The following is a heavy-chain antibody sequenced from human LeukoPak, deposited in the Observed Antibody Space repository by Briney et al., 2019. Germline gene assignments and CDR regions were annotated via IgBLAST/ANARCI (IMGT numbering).Heavy chain of an antibody. CDR3: AKDRNDHCGGDCSPPNWFDP. V-gene: IGHV3-23*01. CDR2: ISDSGDKT. J-gene: IGHJ5*02. CDR1: GFTFSSSA. Sequence: GGSLRLSCAASGFTFSSSAMSWVRQAPGKGLEWVSAISDSGDKTYYADSVKGRFTIARDNSKSTVYLQLNSLRAEDTAVYYCAKDRNDHCGGDCSPPNWFDPWGQGTLVIVSS. D-gene: IGHD2-21*02.